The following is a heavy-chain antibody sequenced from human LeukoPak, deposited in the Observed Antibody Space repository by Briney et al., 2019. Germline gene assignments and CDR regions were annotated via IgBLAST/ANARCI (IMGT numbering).Heavy chain of an antibody. V-gene: IGHV3-30*04. CDR1: GFTFSSYA. D-gene: IGHD3-10*02. Sequence: TGGSLRLSCAASGFTFSSYAMHWVRQAPGKGLEWVAVISYDGSNKYYADSVKGRFTISRDNSKNTLYLQMNSLRAEDTAVYYCAELGITMIGDVWGKGTTVTISS. CDR3: AELGITMIGDV. CDR2: ISYDGSNK. J-gene: IGHJ6*04.